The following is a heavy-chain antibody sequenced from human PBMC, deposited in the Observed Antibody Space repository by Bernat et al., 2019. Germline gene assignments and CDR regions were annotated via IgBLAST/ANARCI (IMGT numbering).Heavy chain of an antibody. CDR3: ARHDSSSDAFDI. Sequence: EVQLVESGGGLVKPGGSLRLSCAASGFTFSSYSMNWFRQAPGKGLEWVSSISSSSSYIYYADSVKGRFTISRDNAKNSLYLQMNSLRAEDTAVYYCARHDSSSDAFDIWGQGTMVTVSS. V-gene: IGHV3-21*01. D-gene: IGHD6-6*01. J-gene: IGHJ3*02. CDR2: ISSSSSYI. CDR1: GFTFSSYS.